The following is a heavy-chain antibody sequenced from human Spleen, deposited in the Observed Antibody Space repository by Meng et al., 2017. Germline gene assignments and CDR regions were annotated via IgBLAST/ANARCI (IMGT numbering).Heavy chain of an antibody. V-gene: IGHV3-7*01. CDR2: IKQDGSEK. Sequence: GESLKISCAASGFTFSSYWMSWVRQAPGKGLEWVANIKQDGSEKYYVDSVKGRFTISRDNAKNSLYLQMNSLRAEDTAAYYCARDETDGGVDFWGQGTLVTVSS. J-gene: IGHJ4*02. CDR1: GFTFSSYW. D-gene: IGHD4-23*01. CDR3: ARDETDGGVDF.